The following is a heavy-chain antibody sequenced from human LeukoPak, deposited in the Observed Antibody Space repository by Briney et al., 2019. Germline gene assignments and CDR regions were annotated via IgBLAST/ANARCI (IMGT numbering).Heavy chain of an antibody. Sequence: PSETLSLTCTVSGGSISSSSYYWGWIRQPPGKGLEWIGSIYYSGSTYYNPSLKSRVTISVDTSKNQFSLKLSSVTAADTAVYYCARLGRWDFGVVPLDYWGQGTLVTVSS. J-gene: IGHJ4*02. CDR3: ARLGRWDFGVVPLDY. V-gene: IGHV4-39*01. CDR2: IYYSGST. D-gene: IGHD3-3*01. CDR1: GGSISSSSYY.